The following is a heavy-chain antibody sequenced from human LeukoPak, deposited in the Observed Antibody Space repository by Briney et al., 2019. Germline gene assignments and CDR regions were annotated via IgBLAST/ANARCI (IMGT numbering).Heavy chain of an antibody. Sequence: GGSLRLSCAASGFTFSSYAMSWVRQAPGKGLEWVSAISGSGGSTYYADSVKGRFTISRDNSKNTLYLQMKRLRAEDTAVYYCAKATRSSTSLPNWFDPWGQGTLVTVSS. D-gene: IGHD2-2*01. CDR3: AKATRSSTSLPNWFDP. CDR2: ISGSGGST. V-gene: IGHV3-23*01. CDR1: GFTFSSYA. J-gene: IGHJ5*02.